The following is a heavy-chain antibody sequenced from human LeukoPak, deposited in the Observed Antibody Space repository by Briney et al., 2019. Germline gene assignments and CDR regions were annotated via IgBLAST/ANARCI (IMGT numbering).Heavy chain of an antibody. D-gene: IGHD1-1*01. CDR1: GGSISSYY. V-gene: IGHV4-59*08. CDR2: IYYSGST. J-gene: IGHJ3*02. Sequence: SETLSLTWTVSGGSISSYYWSWIRQPPGKGLEWIGYIYYSGSTNYNPSLKSRVTISLDTSKNLFSLKLTSVTAADTAVYYCARPSGMGPAFDIWGQGTMVTVSS. CDR3: ARPSGMGPAFDI.